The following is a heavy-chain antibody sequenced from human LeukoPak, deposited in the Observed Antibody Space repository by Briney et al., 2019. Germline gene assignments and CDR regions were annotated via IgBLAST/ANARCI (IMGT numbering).Heavy chain of an antibody. V-gene: IGHV1-69*05. CDR2: VFLIFGTA. CDR1: AGTFSSYA. Sequence: SSVKVSFKASAGTFSSYAISWVRQAPGQGLEWMGGVFLIFGTATYAQKFQGRVTITTDQSTSTAYMELSSLRSEDTAVYYCASHKLPEGYCSSTSCYSRFDPWGQGTLVTVSS. D-gene: IGHD2-2*01. J-gene: IGHJ5*02. CDR3: ASHKLPEGYCSSTSCYSRFDP.